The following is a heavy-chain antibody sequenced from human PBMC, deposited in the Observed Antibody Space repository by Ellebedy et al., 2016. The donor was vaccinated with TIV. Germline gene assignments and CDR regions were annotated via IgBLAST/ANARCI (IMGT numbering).Heavy chain of an antibody. V-gene: IGHV3-33*01. D-gene: IGHD6-19*01. CDR2: IWYDGSNK. J-gene: IGHJ6*02. CDR3: ARGGCSSGSYYYYGMDV. CDR1: GFTFSSYG. Sequence: GESLKISXAASGFTFSSYGMHWVRQAPGKGLEWVAVIWYDGSNKYYADSVKGRFTISRDNSKNTLYLQMNSLRAEDTAVYYCARGGCSSGSYYYYGMDVWGQGTTVTVSS.